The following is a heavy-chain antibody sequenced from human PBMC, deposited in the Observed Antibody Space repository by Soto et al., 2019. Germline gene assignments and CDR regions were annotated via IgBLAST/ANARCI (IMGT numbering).Heavy chain of an antibody. CDR3: ARDRDGQQLGHFDY. Sequence: PGGSLRLSCAASGFTFSSYSMNWVRQAPGKGLEWVSSISSSSSYIYYADSVKGRFTISRDNAKNSLCLQMNSLRAEDTAVYYCARDRDGQQLGHFDYWGQGTLVTVSS. D-gene: IGHD6-13*01. CDR2: ISSSSSYI. CDR1: GFTFSSYS. J-gene: IGHJ4*02. V-gene: IGHV3-21*04.